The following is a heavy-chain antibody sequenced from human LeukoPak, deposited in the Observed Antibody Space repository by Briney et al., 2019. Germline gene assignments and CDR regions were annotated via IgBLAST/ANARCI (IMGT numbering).Heavy chain of an antibody. J-gene: IGHJ5*02. Sequence: SETLSPTCAVSGYSISSGYYWGWIRQPPGKELEWIGSIYHSGSTYYNPSLKSRVTISIDTSKNQFSLKLNSVTAADTAVYYCARHLRETTTGFDPWGQGTLVTVSS. V-gene: IGHV4-38-2*01. CDR1: GYSISSGYY. CDR2: IYHSGST. D-gene: IGHD1-1*01. CDR3: ARHLRETTTGFDP.